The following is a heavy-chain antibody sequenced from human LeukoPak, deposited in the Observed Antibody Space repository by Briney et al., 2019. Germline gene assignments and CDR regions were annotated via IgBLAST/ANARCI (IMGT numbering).Heavy chain of an antibody. V-gene: IGHV3-66*01. D-gene: IGHD1-26*01. CDR3: ARVGGWELRRFDY. CDR1: EFSVGSNY. CDR2: IYSGGST. J-gene: IGHJ4*02. Sequence: GGSLRLSCAASEFSVGSNYMTWVRQAPGKGLEWVSLIYSGGSTYYADSVKGRFTISRDNSKNTLYLQMNSLRAEDTAVYYCARVGGWELRRFDYWGQGTLVTVSS.